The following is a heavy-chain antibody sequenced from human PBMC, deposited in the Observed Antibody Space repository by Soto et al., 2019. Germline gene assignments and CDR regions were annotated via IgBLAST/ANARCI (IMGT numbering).Heavy chain of an antibody. CDR2: INAGNGNT. CDR3: ARSIVVVTALDY. J-gene: IGHJ4*02. V-gene: IGHV1-3*01. D-gene: IGHD2-21*02. Sequence: EAAVKVSCKASGYTFTRYGMHWVRQAPGQRLEWMGWINAGNGNTKYSQKFQGRVTITRDTSASTAYMELSSLRSEDTAVYYCARSIVVVTALDYWGQGTLVTVSS. CDR1: GYTFTRYG.